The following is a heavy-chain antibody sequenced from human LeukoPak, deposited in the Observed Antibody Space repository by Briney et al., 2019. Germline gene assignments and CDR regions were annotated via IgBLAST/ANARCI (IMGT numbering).Heavy chain of an antibody. Sequence: SETLSLTCTVSGGSISSYYWSWIRQPPGKGPEWIGYIYYSGSTNYNPSLKSRVTISVGTSKNQFSLKLSSVTAADTAVYYCARESGDYVWGSYHNWFDPWGQGTLVTVSS. D-gene: IGHD3-16*02. CDR3: ARESGDYVWGSYHNWFDP. CDR1: GGSISSYY. V-gene: IGHV4-59*01. J-gene: IGHJ5*02. CDR2: IYYSGST.